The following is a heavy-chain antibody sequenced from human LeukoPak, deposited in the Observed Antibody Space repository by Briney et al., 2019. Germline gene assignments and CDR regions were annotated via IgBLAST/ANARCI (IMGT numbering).Heavy chain of an antibody. CDR2: INPSGAFT. CDR1: GFTFGTYA. Sequence: GGSLRLSCAASGFTFGTYAMSWVRQAPGKGLEWVSIINPSGAFTYSADSVKGRFTISRDNSMNTLYLQMNRLRDDDTTMYYCAKHPLSGNFDYWGQGTLVTVSS. D-gene: IGHD1-26*01. V-gene: IGHV3-23*01. CDR3: AKHPLSGNFDY. J-gene: IGHJ4*02.